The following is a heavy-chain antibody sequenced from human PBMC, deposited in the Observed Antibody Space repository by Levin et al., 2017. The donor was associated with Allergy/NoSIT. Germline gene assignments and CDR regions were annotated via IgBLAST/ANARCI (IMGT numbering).Heavy chain of an antibody. CDR1: GFTFSNYG. Sequence: AGGSLRLSCAASGFTFSNYGIHWVRQAPGQGLEWVAVISYDGSHKYYVDSVEGRFIISRDDSKNTMYLQMNSLTIEDTGVYFCARDNSSSGGMDVWGQGTTVTVSS. D-gene: IGHD2/OR15-2a*01. V-gene: IGHV3-30*03. J-gene: IGHJ6*02. CDR3: ARDNSSSGGMDV. CDR2: ISYDGSHK.